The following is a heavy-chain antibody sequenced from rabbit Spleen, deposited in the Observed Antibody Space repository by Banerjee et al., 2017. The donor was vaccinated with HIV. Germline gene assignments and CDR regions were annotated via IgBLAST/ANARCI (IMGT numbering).Heavy chain of an antibody. CDR2: IDTGSSGFT. CDR3: ARDSGTSFSSYGMDL. CDR1: GDSFSSYYY. J-gene: IGHJ6*01. Sequence: QSLEESGGDLVKPGASLTLTCTASGDSFSSYYYMCWVRQAPGKGLEWIACIDTGSSGFTYFASWAKGRFTISKTSSTTVTLQVSSLTAADTATYFCARDSGTSFSSYGMDLWGPGTLVTVS. D-gene: IGHD8-1*01. V-gene: IGHV1S40*01.